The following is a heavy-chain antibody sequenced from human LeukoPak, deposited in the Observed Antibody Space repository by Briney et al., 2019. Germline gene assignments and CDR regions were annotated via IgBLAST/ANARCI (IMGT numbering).Heavy chain of an antibody. CDR2: IKQDGSEK. Sequence: PGGSLRLSCAASGFTFSDYWMTWVRQAPGKGLEWVANIKQDGSEKDYVDSVKGRFTISRDNAKNSLYLQMDSLRVEDTAVYYCARKGGCSSGYYYWGQGTLVTVSS. D-gene: IGHD3-22*01. CDR3: ARKGGCSSGYYY. V-gene: IGHV3-7*01. CDR1: GFTFSDYW. J-gene: IGHJ4*02.